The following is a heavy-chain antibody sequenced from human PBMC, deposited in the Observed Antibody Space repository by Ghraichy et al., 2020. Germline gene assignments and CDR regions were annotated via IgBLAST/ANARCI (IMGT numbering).Heavy chain of an antibody. J-gene: IGHJ3*01. Sequence: GESLNISCGASGLIFGSYWMTWVRQAPGKGLEWVANINQDGRERYYVASVKGRFTISRDNARNSLYLQMYSLRAEDTAVYYCSSGDTFDVWGQGTMVVVSS. CDR3: SSGDTFDV. V-gene: IGHV3-7*03. CDR1: GLIFGSYW. CDR2: INQDGRER. D-gene: IGHD3-10*01.